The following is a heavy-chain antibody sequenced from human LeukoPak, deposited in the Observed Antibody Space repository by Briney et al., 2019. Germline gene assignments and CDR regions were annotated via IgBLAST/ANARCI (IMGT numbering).Heavy chain of an antibody. CDR2: VYGRETT. CDR1: GYSLGKNYY. J-gene: IGHJ4*02. D-gene: IGHD3-3*01. V-gene: IGHV4-38-2*01. Sequence: MASETLSLTCAVSGYSLGKNYYGGWSRQSPGKGLERIVTVYGRETTSYNPSLINRFTMSVDTSTNHFSLQLTSVTAPDTAVYYFEKYDSRGSALTKFDYWGPGIQVPVSS. CDR3: EKYDSRGSALTKFDY.